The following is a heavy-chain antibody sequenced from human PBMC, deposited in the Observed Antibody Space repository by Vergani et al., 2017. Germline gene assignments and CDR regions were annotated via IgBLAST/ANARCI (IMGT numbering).Heavy chain of an antibody. V-gene: IGHV3-73*02. CDR2: IRSKANSYAT. CDR3: TRGIAAAGSDY. CDR1: GFTFNGSA. Sequence: EVQLVESGGGLVQPGGSLKLSCAASGFTFNGSAMHWVRQASGKGLEWVGRIRSKANSYATAYAGSVKGRFTSSTDDSKNTAYLQMTSLKTEDTAVYYCTRGIAAAGSDYWGQGTLVTVSS. J-gene: IGHJ4*02. D-gene: IGHD6-13*01.